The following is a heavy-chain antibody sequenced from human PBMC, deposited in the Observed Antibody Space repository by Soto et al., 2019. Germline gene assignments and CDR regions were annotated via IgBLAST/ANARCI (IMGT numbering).Heavy chain of an antibody. V-gene: IGHV3-21*01. CDR2: ISSSSSYI. CDR3: ARDSVLLWFGESPDYYYGMDV. J-gene: IGHJ6*02. D-gene: IGHD3-10*01. Sequence: GGSLRLSCAASGFTFSSYSMNWVRQAPGKGLEWVSSISSSSSYIYYADSVKGRFTISRDNAKNSLYLQMNSLRAEDTAVYYCARDSVLLWFGESPDYYYGMDVWGQGTTVTVSS. CDR1: GFTFSSYS.